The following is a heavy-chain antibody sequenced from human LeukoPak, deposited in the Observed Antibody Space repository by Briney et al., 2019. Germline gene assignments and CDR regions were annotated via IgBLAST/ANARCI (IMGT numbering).Heavy chain of an antibody. Sequence: VQPGGSLRLSCAASGFAFSSYAMSWVRQAPGKGLEWVSVISAGGSTYYADPVKGRFTISRDNSKNTLYLQMNSLRAEDTAVYFCAKDRNAIQAIWGSKTFDYWGQGTLVTVSS. CDR2: ISAGGST. CDR1: GFAFSSYA. CDR3: AKDRNAIQAIWGSKTFDY. V-gene: IGHV3-23*01. D-gene: IGHD3-16*01. J-gene: IGHJ4*02.